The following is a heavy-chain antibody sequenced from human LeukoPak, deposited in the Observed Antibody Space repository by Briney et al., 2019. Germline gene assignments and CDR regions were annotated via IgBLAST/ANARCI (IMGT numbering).Heavy chain of an antibody. CDR1: GYTFTGYY. J-gene: IGHJ4*02. Sequence: ASVKVSCKASGYTFTGYYMHWVRQAPGQGLEWMGWINPNSGGTNYAQKFQGRVTMTRDTSISTAYMELSRLRSDDTAVYYCARARSSGWVRLDYWGQGTLVTVSS. CDR3: ARARSSGWVRLDY. D-gene: IGHD6-19*01. CDR2: INPNSGGT. V-gene: IGHV1-2*02.